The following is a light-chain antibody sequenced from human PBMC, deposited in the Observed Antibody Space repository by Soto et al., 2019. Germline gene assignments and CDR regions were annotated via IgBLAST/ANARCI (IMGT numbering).Light chain of an antibody. CDR1: QSVSSSY. J-gene: IGKJ1*01. Sequence: EIVLTQSPGTLSLSPGERATLSCRASQSVSSSYLAWYQQKPGQAPRLLIYDASSRATGIPDRFSGSGSGTDFTLTISRLEPEDFAVYYCQHYGSSRTFGQRTKVDIK. CDR3: QHYGSSRT. V-gene: IGKV3-20*01. CDR2: DAS.